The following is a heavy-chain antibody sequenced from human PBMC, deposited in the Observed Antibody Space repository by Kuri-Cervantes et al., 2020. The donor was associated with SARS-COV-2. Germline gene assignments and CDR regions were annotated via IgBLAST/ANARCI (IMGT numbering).Heavy chain of an antibody. V-gene: IGHV1-8*02. D-gene: IGHD3-22*01. CDR3: ARYYYDSSGYPYFDY. CDR1: GYTFTSYD. Sequence: ASVKVSCKASGYTFTSYDINWVRQATGQGLEWMGWMNPNSGNTGYAQKFQGRVTMTRDTSISTAYMELSRLRSDDTAVYYCARYYYDSSGYPYFDYWGQGTLVTVSS. CDR2: MNPNSGNT. J-gene: IGHJ4*02.